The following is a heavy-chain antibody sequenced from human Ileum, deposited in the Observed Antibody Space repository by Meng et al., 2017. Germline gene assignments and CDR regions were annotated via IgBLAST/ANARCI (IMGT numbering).Heavy chain of an antibody. CDR1: GFSVTTSGVG. Sequence: QTPLKEFGPTLVKPTQTLTLTCTFSGFSVTTSGVGVGWIRQPPGKALEWLALIYWDDDKRYSPSLESRLTITKDTSKNQVVLTMTSMDPVDTATYYCAHRSSADKGDGGYFDYWGQGTLVTVSS. D-gene: IGHD2-15*01. CDR3: AHRSSADKGDGGYFDY. V-gene: IGHV2-5*02. CDR2: IYWDDDK. J-gene: IGHJ4*02.